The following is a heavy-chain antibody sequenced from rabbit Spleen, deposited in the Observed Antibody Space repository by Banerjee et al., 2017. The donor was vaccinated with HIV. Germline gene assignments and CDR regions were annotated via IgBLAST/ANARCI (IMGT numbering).Heavy chain of an antibody. CDR2: IYPTNGVS. Sequence: QEQLVESGGGLVQPEGSLTLTCTVSGFDLSINYVMRWVRQAPGKGLEWIASIYPTNGVSYYANWAKGRFTISKTSSTTVTLQMTSLTAADTATYFCASDIYGHGGFSLWGQGTLVTVS. CDR1: GFDLSINYV. V-gene: IGHV1S45*01. J-gene: IGHJ4*01. CDR3: ASDIYGHGGFSL. D-gene: IGHD6-1*01.